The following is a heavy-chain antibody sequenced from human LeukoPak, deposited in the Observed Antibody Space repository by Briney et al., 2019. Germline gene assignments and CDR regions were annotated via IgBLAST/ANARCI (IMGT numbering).Heavy chain of an antibody. Sequence: GGSLRLSCAASGFTFSSYAMSWVRQAPGKGLEWVGRIKSKTDGGTTDYAAPVKGRFTISRDDSKNTLYLQMNSLKTEDTAVYYCTTDYGDYGGSVYWGQGTLVTVSS. CDR3: TTDYGDYGGSVY. V-gene: IGHV3-15*01. D-gene: IGHD4-17*01. CDR1: GFTFSSYA. CDR2: IKSKTDGGTT. J-gene: IGHJ4*02.